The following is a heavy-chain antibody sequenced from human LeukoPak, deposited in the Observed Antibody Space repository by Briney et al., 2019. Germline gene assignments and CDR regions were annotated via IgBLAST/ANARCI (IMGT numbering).Heavy chain of an antibody. V-gene: IGHV4-39*07. CDR3: ARVGRYCTNGVCYISSDYYYYMDV. Sequence: PSETLSLTCSVSGGSISSNDYYWGWIRQPPGKGLEWIGSIYYGGSTYYNPSLKSRVTISVDTSKNQFSLKLSSVTAADTAVYYCARVGRYCTNGVCYISSDYYYYMDVWGKGTTVTVSS. CDR1: GGSISSNDYY. CDR2: IYYGGST. J-gene: IGHJ6*03. D-gene: IGHD2-8*01.